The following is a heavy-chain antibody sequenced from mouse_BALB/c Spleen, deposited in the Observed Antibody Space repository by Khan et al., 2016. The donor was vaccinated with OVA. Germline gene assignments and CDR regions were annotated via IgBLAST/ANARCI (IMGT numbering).Heavy chain of an antibody. CDR1: GYTFTSYV. J-gene: IGHJ3*01. D-gene: IGHD1-1*01. CDR2: ISPNSDGS. CDR3: LRSLYDYGRAYEGFAY. V-gene: IGHV1S136*01. Sequence: EVQLQQSGPELVKPGASVKMSCKASGYTFTSYVMHWVKQKPGQGLEWIGYISPNSDGSKYNEKFRGKATLTSDKSSSTAYMELSSLTSAESAVYYCLRSLYDYGRAYEGFAYWGQGTLVTVSA.